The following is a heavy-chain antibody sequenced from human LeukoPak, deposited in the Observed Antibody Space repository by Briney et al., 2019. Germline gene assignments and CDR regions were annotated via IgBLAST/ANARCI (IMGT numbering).Heavy chain of an antibody. Sequence: GGSLRLSCAASGFTFSNYMMHWVRQAPGKGLDWVAVILEDGSSQYYADSVKGRFTISRDNSKNTLYLQMNSLRAEDTAVYYCAKDLVGATYYFDYWGQGTLVTVSS. J-gene: IGHJ4*02. CDR3: AKDLVGATYYFDY. CDR2: ILEDGSSQ. D-gene: IGHD1-26*01. V-gene: IGHV3-30*04. CDR1: GFTFSNYM.